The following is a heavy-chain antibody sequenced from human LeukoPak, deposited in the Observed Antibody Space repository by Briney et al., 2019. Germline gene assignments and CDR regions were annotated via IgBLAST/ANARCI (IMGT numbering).Heavy chain of an antibody. CDR2: IRAYNGNT. Sequence: ASVKVSCKASGYTFTSYGISWVRQAPGQGLEWMGWIRAYNGNTNYAQKLQGRVTMTTDTSTSTAYTELRSLRSDDTAVYYCARGRYYYDSSVDPFDYWGQGTLVTVSS. D-gene: IGHD3-22*01. V-gene: IGHV1-18*01. CDR3: ARGRYYYDSSVDPFDY. CDR1: GYTFTSYG. J-gene: IGHJ4*02.